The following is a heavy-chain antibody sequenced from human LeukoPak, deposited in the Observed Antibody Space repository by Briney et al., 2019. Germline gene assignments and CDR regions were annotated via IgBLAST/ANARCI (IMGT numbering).Heavy chain of an antibody. CDR1: GYTFTSYY. D-gene: IGHD2-15*01. V-gene: IGHV1-46*01. J-gene: IGHJ6*02. CDR2: INPSGGST. CDR3: ARDRVVVAATSYYYYGMDV. Sequence: ASVKVSRKASGYTFTSYYMHWVRQAPGQGLEWMGIINPSGGSTSYAQKFQGRVTMTRDTSTSTVYMELSSLRSEDTAVYYCARDRVVVAATSYYYYGMDVWGQGTTVTVSS.